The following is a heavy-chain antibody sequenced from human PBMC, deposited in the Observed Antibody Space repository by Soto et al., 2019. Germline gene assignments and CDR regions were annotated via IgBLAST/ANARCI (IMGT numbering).Heavy chain of an antibody. CDR3: ARVNYDFWSGYYDYYYGMDV. Sequence: PGGSLRLSCAASGFTFSSYSMNWVRQAPGKGLEWVSSISSSSSYIYYADSVKGRFTISRDNAKNSLYLQMNSLRAEDTAVYYCARVNYDFWSGYYDYYYGMDVWGQGTTVTVSS. CDR2: ISSSSSYI. V-gene: IGHV3-21*01. D-gene: IGHD3-3*01. J-gene: IGHJ6*02. CDR1: GFTFSSYS.